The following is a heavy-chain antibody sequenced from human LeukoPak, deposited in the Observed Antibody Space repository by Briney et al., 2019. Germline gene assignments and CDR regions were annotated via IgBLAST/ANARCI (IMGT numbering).Heavy chain of an antibody. V-gene: IGHV1-2*02. CDR3: ARVSTTAMVIEAYYFDY. J-gene: IGHJ4*02. D-gene: IGHD5-18*01. CDR2: INPNSGGA. CDR1: GYTFTGYY. Sequence: ASVKVSCKASGYTFTGYYMHWVRQAPGQGLEWMGWINPNSGGANYAQKFQGRVTMTRDTSISTAYMELSRLRSDDTAVYYCARVSTTAMVIEAYYFDYWGQGTLVTVSS.